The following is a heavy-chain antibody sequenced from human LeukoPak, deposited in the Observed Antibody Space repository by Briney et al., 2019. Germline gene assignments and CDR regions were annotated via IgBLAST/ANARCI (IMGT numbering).Heavy chain of an antibody. CDR3: ARDPPSILLWFGETDY. CDR2: INPNSGGT. CDR1: GYTFTGYY. D-gene: IGHD3-10*01. V-gene: IGHV1-2*02. Sequence: ASVKVSCKTSGYTFTGYYMHWVRQAPGQGLEWMGWINPNSGGTNYAQKFQGRVTMTRDTSISTAYMELSRLRSDDTAVYYCARDPPSILLWFGETDYWGQGTLVTVSS. J-gene: IGHJ4*02.